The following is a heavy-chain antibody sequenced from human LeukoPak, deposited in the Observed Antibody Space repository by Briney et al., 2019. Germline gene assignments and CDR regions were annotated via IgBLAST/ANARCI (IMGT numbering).Heavy chain of an antibody. CDR1: GFTFSSYG. J-gene: IGHJ4*02. CDR3: AKNVLFSRIAVAGTDDY. Sequence: GRSLRLSCAASGFTFSSYGMHWVRQAPGKGLEWVAVISYDGSNKYYADSVKGRFTISRDNSKNTLYLQMNSPRAEDTAVYYCAKNVLFSRIAVAGTDDYWGQGTLVTVSS. V-gene: IGHV3-30*18. CDR2: ISYDGSNK. D-gene: IGHD6-19*01.